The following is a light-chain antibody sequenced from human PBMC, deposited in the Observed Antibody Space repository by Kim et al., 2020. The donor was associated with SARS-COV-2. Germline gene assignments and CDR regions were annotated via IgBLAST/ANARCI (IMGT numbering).Light chain of an antibody. CDR3: QQYYDYPPLT. Sequence: IRMAQSPSSLTASTGDRVTITCRASQGISSYLAWYQQKPGKAPKLLIYDASTLQSGVPSRFSGSGSGTDFTLSISRLQSEDYATYYCQQYYDYPPLTFGPGTKL. J-gene: IGKJ2*01. V-gene: IGKV1-8*01. CDR1: QGISSY. CDR2: DAS.